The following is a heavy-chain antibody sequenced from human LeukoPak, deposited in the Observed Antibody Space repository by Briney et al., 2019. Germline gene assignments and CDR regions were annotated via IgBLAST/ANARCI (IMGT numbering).Heavy chain of an antibody. CDR2: ISASGDVT. CDR3: AKSLLTTASGTGRAFDI. J-gene: IGHJ3*02. D-gene: IGHD1-26*01. CDR1: RFSFSTYP. V-gene: IGHV3-23*01. Sequence: GGSLRLSFAASRFSFSTYPMGWVRRAPGKGLEWVSGISASGDVTFHADPVKGRFTISSDNSRKTLYLQMNSLRAEDTAEYYCAKSLLTTASGTGRAFDIWGQGTMVTVSA.